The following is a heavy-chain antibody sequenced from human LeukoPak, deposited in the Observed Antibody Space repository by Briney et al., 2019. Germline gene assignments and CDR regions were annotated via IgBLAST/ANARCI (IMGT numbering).Heavy chain of an antibody. J-gene: IGHJ6*02. CDR3: ARNGRKVGARDYYYGMDV. Sequence: GGSLRLSCSASGFTFSSYWMHWVRQAPGKGLVWVSRINSDGRSTSYADSVKGRFTSSRDNAKNTLYLQMNSLRAEDTAVYYCARNGRKVGARDYYYGMDVWGQGTTVTVSS. CDR2: INSDGRST. CDR1: GFTFSSYW. V-gene: IGHV3-74*01. D-gene: IGHD1-26*01.